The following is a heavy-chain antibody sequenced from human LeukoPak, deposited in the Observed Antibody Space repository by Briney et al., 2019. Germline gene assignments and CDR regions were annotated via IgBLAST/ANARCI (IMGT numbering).Heavy chain of an antibody. V-gene: IGHV4-34*01. D-gene: IGHD3-10*01. CDR1: GGSFSGYY. CDR2: INHSGST. J-gene: IGHJ4*02. Sequence: SETLSLACAVYGGSFSGYYWSWIRQPPGKGLEWIGEINHSGSTNYNPSFKSRVTISVDTSKNQFSLKLSSVTAADTAVYYCARGRPYYYGSGSSYFDYWGQGTLVTVSS. CDR3: ARGRPYYYGSGSSYFDY.